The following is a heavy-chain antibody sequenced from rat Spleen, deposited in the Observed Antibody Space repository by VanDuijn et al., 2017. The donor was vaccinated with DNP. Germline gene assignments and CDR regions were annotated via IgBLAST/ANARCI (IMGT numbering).Heavy chain of an antibody. Sequence: QVQLKESGPGLVQPSQNLSLTCTVSGFSLSSYTVSWVRQPPGKGLEWIAAISSGGNTYYNSALKSRLSSSRDTSKSQVFLKMNSLETEDTAMYFCARNDGLMDAWGQGTSVTVSS. V-gene: IGHV2-6*01. CDR3: ARNDGLMDA. J-gene: IGHJ4*01. CDR1: GFSLSSYT. CDR2: ISSGGNT. D-gene: IGHD1-11*01.